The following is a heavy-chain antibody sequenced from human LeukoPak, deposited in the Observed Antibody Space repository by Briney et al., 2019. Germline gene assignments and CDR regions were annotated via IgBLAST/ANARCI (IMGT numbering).Heavy chain of an antibody. Sequence: PGGSLRLSCAASGFTFSDYYMSWIRQAPGKGLEWVSYISSSGSTIYYADSVKGRFTISRDNAKNSLYLQMNSLRAEDTAVYYCARTSVSGWYPGDDFDYWGQGTLVTVSS. V-gene: IGHV3-11*04. CDR3: ARTSVSGWYPGDDFDY. CDR2: ISSSGSTI. J-gene: IGHJ4*02. CDR1: GFTFSDYY. D-gene: IGHD6-19*01.